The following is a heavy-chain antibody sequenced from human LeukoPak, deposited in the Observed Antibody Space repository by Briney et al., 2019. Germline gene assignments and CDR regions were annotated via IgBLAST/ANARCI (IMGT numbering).Heavy chain of an antibody. J-gene: IGHJ4*02. Sequence: PGGSLRLSCAASGLTFSSHWMHWVRQAPGKGLVWVSRITNDGSSTTYADSVKGRFTISRDDSKNSLYLQMNSLKTEDTAVYYCAGSEGYYGAFYFNYWGQGTLVTVSS. CDR2: ITNDGSST. D-gene: IGHD1-26*01. CDR1: GLTFSSHW. CDR3: AGSEGYYGAFYFNY. V-gene: IGHV3-74*01.